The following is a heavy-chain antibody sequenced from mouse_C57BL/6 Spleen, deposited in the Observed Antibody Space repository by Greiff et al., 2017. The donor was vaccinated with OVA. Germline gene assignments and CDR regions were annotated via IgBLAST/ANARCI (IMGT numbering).Heavy chain of an antibody. CDR1: GYTFTSYW. J-gene: IGHJ1*03. CDR3: AVEYYGSSLGYFDV. D-gene: IGHD1-1*01. CDR2: IYPGSGST. Sequence: QVQLQQSGAELVKPGASVKMSCKASGYTFTSYWITWVKQRPGQGLEWIGDIYPGSGSTNYNEKFKSKATLTVDTSSSTAYMQLSSLTSEDSAVYYCAVEYYGSSLGYFDVWGTGTTVTVSS. V-gene: IGHV1-55*01.